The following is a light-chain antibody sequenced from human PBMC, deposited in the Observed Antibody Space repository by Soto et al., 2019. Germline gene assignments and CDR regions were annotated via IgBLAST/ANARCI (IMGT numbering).Light chain of an antibody. CDR2: EGS. V-gene: IGLV2-23*01. CDR1: RSDVGSYNL. CDR3: CSYAGSSRV. Sequence: QSALTQPASVSGSPGQSITISCTGTRSDVGSYNLVSWYQQHPGKAPKLMIYEGSKRPSGVSNRFSGSKSGNTASLTISGLQAEDDADYYCCSYAGSSRVFGGGTKLTVL. J-gene: IGLJ3*02.